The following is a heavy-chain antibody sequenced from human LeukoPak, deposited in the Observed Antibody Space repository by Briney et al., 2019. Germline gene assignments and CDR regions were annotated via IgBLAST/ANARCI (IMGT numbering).Heavy chain of an antibody. J-gene: IGHJ4*02. CDR1: GYTFTSYD. Sequence: ASVKVSCKASGYTFTSYDINWVRQATGQGLEWMEWMNPNSGNTGYAQKFQGTVTMTRNTSISTAYMELSSLRSEDTAVYYCARSRGYVDGFDYWGQGTPVTVSS. V-gene: IGHV1-8*01. D-gene: IGHD5-12*01. CDR3: ARSRGYVDGFDY. CDR2: MNPNSGNT.